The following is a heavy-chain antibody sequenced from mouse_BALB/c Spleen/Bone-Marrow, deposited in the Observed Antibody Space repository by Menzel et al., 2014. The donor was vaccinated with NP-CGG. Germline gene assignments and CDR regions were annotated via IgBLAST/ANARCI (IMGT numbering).Heavy chain of an antibody. D-gene: IGHD3-3*01. CDR2: INPASEFS. Sequence: QLQQSAAELARPGASVKMSCKASGYTFSRYTIHWIKQRPGQGLEWIGFINPASEFSEYNQKFKDKTTLTADKSSTTAYMQLNSLTSEDSAVYYCARSGTPAWFAYWGQGTLVTVSA. V-gene: IGHV1-4*02. J-gene: IGHJ3*01. CDR3: ARSGTPAWFAY. CDR1: GYTFSRYT.